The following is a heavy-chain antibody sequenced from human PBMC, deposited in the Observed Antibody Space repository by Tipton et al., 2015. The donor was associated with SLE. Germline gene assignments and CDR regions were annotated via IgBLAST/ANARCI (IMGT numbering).Heavy chain of an antibody. CDR2: IYHSGST. Sequence: TLSLTCTVSGGSISSHYWSWIRQPPGKGLEWIGYIYHSGSTNYNPSLKSRVTISVDTSKNQFSLKLSSVTAADTAVYYCAALTYYYDSSGSGACRYWGQGTLVTVSS. J-gene: IGHJ4*02. D-gene: IGHD3-22*01. CDR1: GGSISSHY. V-gene: IGHV4-59*11. CDR3: AALTYYYDSSGSGACRY.